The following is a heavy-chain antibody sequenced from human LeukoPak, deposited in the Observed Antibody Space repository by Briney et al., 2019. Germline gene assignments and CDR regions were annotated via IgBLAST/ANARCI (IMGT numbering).Heavy chain of an antibody. J-gene: IGHJ5*02. V-gene: IGHV4-34*01. Sequence: SETLSLTCAVYGGSFSGCYWSWIRQPPGKGLEWIGEINHSGSTNYNPSLKSRVTISVDTSKNQFSLKLSSVTAADTAVYYCARGHSPPYYDFWSGYYCWFDPWGQGTLVTVSS. CDR3: ARGHSPPYYDFWSGYYCWFDP. CDR1: GGSFSGCY. CDR2: INHSGST. D-gene: IGHD3-3*01.